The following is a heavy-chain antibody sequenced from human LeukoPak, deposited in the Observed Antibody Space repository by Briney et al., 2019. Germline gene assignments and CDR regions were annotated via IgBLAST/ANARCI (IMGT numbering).Heavy chain of an antibody. CDR3: ARDGPRDYDFWGHLGKKHNWFDP. V-gene: IGHV4-4*07. CDR1: GGSISSYY. D-gene: IGHD3-3*01. J-gene: IGHJ5*02. CDR2: IYTSGSA. Sequence: SETLSLTCTVSGGSISSYYWSWIRQPAGKGLEWIGRIYTSGSANYNPSLKSRVTMSVDTSKNQFSLKLSSVTAADTAVYYCARDGPRDYDFWGHLGKKHNWFDPWGQGTLVTVSS.